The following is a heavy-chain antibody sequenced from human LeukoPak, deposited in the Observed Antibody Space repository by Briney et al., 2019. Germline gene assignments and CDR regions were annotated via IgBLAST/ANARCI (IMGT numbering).Heavy chain of an antibody. D-gene: IGHD3-22*01. J-gene: IGHJ4*02. CDR2: IKQDGSEK. CDR3: ASDYYDSSGYYQKFDY. CDR1: GFTFSSYW. Sequence: GGSLRLSCAASGFTFSSYWMSWVRQAPGKGLEWVANIKQDGSEKYYVDSVKGRFTISRDNAKNSLYLQMNSLRAEDTAVYYCASDYYDSSGYYQKFDYWGQGTLVTVSS. V-gene: IGHV3-7*01.